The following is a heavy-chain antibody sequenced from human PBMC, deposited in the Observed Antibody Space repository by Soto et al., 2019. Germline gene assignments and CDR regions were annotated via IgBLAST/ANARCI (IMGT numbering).Heavy chain of an antibody. V-gene: IGHV3-23*01. CDR1: GFTFSSYA. D-gene: IGHD6-6*01. CDR3: ARGLTSIADY. J-gene: IGHJ4*02. Sequence: GGALRLSGAASGFTFSSYAMSRVRQAPGKGLEWVSAISGSGGSTYYADSVKGRFTISRDNSKNTLYLQMNSLRAEDTAVYYCARGLTSIADYWGQGTLVTVSS. CDR2: ISGSGGST.